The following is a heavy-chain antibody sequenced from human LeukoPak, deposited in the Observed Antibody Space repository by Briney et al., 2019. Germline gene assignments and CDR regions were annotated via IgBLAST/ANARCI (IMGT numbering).Heavy chain of an antibody. CDR3: ARASNIVATTAPDY. Sequence: GGSLRLSCAASGFTFSSYSMNWVRQVPGKGLEWVSSISSSSSYIYYADSVKGRFTISRDNAKNSLYLQMNSLRAEDTAVYYCARASNIVATTAPDYWGQGTLVTVSS. CDR1: GFTFSSYS. V-gene: IGHV3-21*01. J-gene: IGHJ4*02. CDR2: ISSSSSYI. D-gene: IGHD5-12*01.